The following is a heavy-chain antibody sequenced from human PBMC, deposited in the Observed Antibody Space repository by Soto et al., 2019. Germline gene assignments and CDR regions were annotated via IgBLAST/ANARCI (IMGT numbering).Heavy chain of an antibody. CDR3: ARHSGPYSSSWFDP. D-gene: IGHD6-13*01. Sequence: SVKVSSKASCYTFPSYGISWVRQAPGQGLEWMGWISAYNGNRNYAQKLQGRVTMTTDTSTSTAYTELRSLRSDDTAVYYCARHSGPYSSSWFDPWGQGNLVTV. J-gene: IGHJ5*02. V-gene: IGHV1-18*01. CDR1: CYTFPSYG. CDR2: ISAYNGNR.